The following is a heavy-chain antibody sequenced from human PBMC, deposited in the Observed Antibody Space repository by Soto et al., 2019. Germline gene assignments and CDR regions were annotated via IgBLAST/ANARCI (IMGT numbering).Heavy chain of an antibody. J-gene: IGHJ4*02. Sequence: SETLSLTCAVYGGSFSGYYWSWIRQPPGKGLEWIGEINHSGSTNYNPSLESRVTISVDTSKNQFSLKLSSVTAADTAVYYCARFCRTSHCYTGFDYWGQGTLVTVSS. D-gene: IGHD2-2*02. CDR2: INHSGST. CDR1: GGSFSGYY. V-gene: IGHV4-34*01. CDR3: ARFCRTSHCYTGFDY.